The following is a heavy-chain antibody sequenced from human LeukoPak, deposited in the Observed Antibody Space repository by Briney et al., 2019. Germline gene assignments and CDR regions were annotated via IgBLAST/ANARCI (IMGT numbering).Heavy chain of an antibody. Sequence: ASVKVSCKVSGYTLTELSMHWVRQAPGKGLEWMGGFDPEDGETIYAQKFQGRVTITADESTSTAYMELSSLRSEDTAVYYCARDDSGYGDNWFDPWGQGTLVTVSS. CDR1: GYTLTELS. CDR2: FDPEDGET. V-gene: IGHV1-24*01. CDR3: ARDDSGYGDNWFDP. D-gene: IGHD5-12*01. J-gene: IGHJ5*02.